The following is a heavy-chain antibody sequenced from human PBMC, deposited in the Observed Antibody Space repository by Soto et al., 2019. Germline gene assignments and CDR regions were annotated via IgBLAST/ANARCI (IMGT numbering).Heavy chain of an antibody. D-gene: IGHD3-22*01. CDR2: IKQDGNEK. Sequence: GGSLRLSCAVSGFTFSDYWMSWVRQAPGKGLEWVANIKQDGNEKYYVDSVKGRFTISRDNAKNSLYLQMSSLRAEDTAVYYCARDSVFYDSTGDFDYWGQGTVVTVSS. CDR3: ARDSVFYDSTGDFDY. CDR1: GFTFSDYW. V-gene: IGHV3-7*01. J-gene: IGHJ4*02.